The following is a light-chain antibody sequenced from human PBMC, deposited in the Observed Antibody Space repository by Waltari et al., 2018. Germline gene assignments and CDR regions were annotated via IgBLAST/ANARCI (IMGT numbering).Light chain of an antibody. CDR2: EVS. V-gene: IGLV2-8*01. CDR3: SSYAGNNIYV. CDR1: SSDVGGYNY. J-gene: IGLJ1*01. Sequence: QSALTQPPSASGSPGQSVTNSCPGTSSDVGGYNYVSWYQQHPGKAPKLMISEVSKRPSGVPDRFSGSKSGNTASLTVSGLQAEDEADYYCSSYAGNNIYVFGAGTKVTVL.